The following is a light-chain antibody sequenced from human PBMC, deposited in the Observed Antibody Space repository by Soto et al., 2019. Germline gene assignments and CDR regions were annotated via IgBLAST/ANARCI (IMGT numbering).Light chain of an antibody. CDR1: QSIRTW. Sequence: DIQMTQSPSTLSASVGDRVTITCRASQSIRTWLACYQQKPGKAPKLLIYKASSLESGVPSRFSGSGSGTEFTLSISRLQPDDSATYYCQQYNSYWTFGQGTKVEIK. J-gene: IGKJ1*01. CDR3: QQYNSYWT. CDR2: KAS. V-gene: IGKV1-5*03.